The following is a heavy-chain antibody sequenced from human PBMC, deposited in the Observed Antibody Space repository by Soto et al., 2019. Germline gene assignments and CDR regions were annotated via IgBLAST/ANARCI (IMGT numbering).Heavy chain of an antibody. CDR1: GGSISSYF. J-gene: IGHJ4*02. Sequence: SETLSLTCTVSGGSISSYFYIWVRQPPGKGLEWIGSVYYTGTTDYNPSLKSRVTISVDTSKTQFSLNLRSVTAADTAVYHCARDLAAVPRAFDYWGRGTLVTVSS. V-gene: IGHV4-59*01. D-gene: IGHD6-13*01. CDR2: VYYTGTT. CDR3: ARDLAAVPRAFDY.